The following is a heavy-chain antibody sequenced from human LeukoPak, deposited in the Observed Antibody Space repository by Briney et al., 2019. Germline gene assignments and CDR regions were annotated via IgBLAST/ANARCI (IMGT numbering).Heavy chain of an antibody. J-gene: IGHJ3*02. CDR3: AGQSRGRDAFDI. Sequence: SETLSLTCTVSGGSISSSSYYWGWIRQPPGKGLEWIGSIYYSGSTYYNPSLKSRVTISVDTSKNQFSLKLSSVTAADTAVYYCAGQSRGRDAFDIWGQGTMVTVSS. CDR1: GGSISSSSYY. CDR2: IYYSGST. D-gene: IGHD3-10*01. V-gene: IGHV4-39*01.